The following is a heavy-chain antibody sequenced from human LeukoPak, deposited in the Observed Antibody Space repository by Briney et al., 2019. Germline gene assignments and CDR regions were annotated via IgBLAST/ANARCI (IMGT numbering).Heavy chain of an antibody. CDR3: AKGKYSSGGVPDY. V-gene: IGHV3-7*03. Sequence: GGSLRLSCAASGFMFSSNWMSWVRLAPGKGLEWVANIKEDGTETYYVDSVKGRFTISRDNAKNSLYLQINSLRGEDTAVYYCAKGKYSSGGVPDYWGQGTLVTVSS. J-gene: IGHJ4*02. CDR2: IKEDGTET. CDR1: GFMFSSNW. D-gene: IGHD6-19*01.